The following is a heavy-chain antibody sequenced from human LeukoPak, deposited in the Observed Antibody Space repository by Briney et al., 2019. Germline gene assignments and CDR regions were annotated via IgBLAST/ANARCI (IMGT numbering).Heavy chain of an antibody. D-gene: IGHD6-13*01. CDR1: GFTFSSYS. CDR3: ARDRYSSSWFPPNYFDY. CDR2: ISSSSRYI. V-gene: IGHV3-21*01. Sequence: PGGSLRLSCAASGFTFSSYSMNWVRQAPGKGREWVSSISSSSRYIYYAASVKGRCTISRDNAKNSLYLQMNSLRAEDKAVYYCARDRYSSSWFPPNYFDYWGQGTLVTVSS. J-gene: IGHJ4*02.